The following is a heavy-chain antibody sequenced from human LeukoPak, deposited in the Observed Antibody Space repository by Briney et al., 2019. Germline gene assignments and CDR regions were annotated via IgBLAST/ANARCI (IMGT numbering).Heavy chain of an antibody. Sequence: ASVKVSCKASGYTFTGYYMHWVRQAPGQGLEWMGWISAYNGNTNYAQKLQGRVTMTTDTSTSTAYMELRSLRSDDTAVYYCARVGVLRYFDWLLHDAFDIWGQGTMVTVSS. CDR2: ISAYNGNT. V-gene: IGHV1-18*04. CDR3: ARVGVLRYFDWLLHDAFDI. D-gene: IGHD3-9*01. CDR1: GYTFTGYY. J-gene: IGHJ3*02.